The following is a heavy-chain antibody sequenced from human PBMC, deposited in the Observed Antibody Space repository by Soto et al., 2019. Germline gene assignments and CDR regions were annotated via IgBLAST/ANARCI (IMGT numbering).Heavy chain of an antibody. J-gene: IGHJ4*02. CDR2: IFYSGIT. CDR1: GASISSSY. V-gene: IGHV4-59*01. Sequence: QVQLQESGPGLVKPSETLSLTCTVSGASISSSYWSWIRQPPGKGLEWIGCIFYSGITNYNPSRKRRVTISVDTSKNQFSLKLSSVTAADAAVYYCARRRAPHDYWGQGTLVTVSS. CDR3: ARRRAPHDY.